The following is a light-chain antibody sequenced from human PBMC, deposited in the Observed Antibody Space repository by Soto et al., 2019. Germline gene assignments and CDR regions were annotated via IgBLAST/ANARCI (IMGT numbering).Light chain of an antibody. Sequence: EIVLTQSPGTLSLSPGERATLSCRASQSVRSNYLAWYQRKPGQDPRLLIYGASTRATGIPDRFSGTGSGTDFTLTISRLEPEDFAVYYCQQYGGSPYTFGQGTKLEIK. CDR2: GAS. J-gene: IGKJ2*01. CDR1: QSVRSNY. CDR3: QQYGGSPYT. V-gene: IGKV3-20*01.